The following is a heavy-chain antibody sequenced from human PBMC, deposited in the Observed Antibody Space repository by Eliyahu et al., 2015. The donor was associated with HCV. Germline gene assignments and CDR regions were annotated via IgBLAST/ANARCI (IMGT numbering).Heavy chain of an antibody. D-gene: IGHD3-16*01. CDR3: AKGPGGGLNWFDP. V-gene: IGHV4-4*07. CDR2: IYTSGST. CDR1: XXSXSSYX. Sequence: QVQLQESGPGLVKPSETLSLTCXVSXXSXSSYXWRWIRQPAGKGLEXIGRIYTSGSTYYNPSLKSRVTMSVDTSKNQFSLKLTSVTAADTAVYYCAKGPGGGLNWFDPWGQGTLVTVSS. J-gene: IGHJ5*02.